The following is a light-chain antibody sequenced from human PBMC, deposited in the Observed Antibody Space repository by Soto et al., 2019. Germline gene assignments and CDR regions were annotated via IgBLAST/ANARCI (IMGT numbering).Light chain of an antibody. CDR2: EVS. Sequence: QSALTQSPSASGSPVQSGTISCTGTSSDVGGHNYVSWYQHHPGKAPKLIIYEVSKRPSGVPDRFSGSKSGNTASLTVSGLQAEDEAVYYCSSTAGNNNLVFGGGTKLTVL. CDR1: SSDVGGHNY. J-gene: IGLJ3*02. V-gene: IGLV2-8*01. CDR3: SSTAGNNNLV.